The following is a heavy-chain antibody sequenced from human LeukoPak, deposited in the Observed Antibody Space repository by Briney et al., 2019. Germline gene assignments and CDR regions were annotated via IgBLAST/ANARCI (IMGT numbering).Heavy chain of an antibody. CDR2: IYYSGST. J-gene: IGHJ4*02. Sequence: SETLSLTCTVSGGSISSYYWSWIRQPPGKGLEWIGYIYYSGSTNYNPSLKSRVTISVDTSKNQFSLTLSSVTAADTAVYYCARAQFSAAGSSNFDYWGRGTRVTVSS. D-gene: IGHD6-13*01. CDR3: ARAQFSAAGSSNFDY. V-gene: IGHV4-59*01. CDR1: GGSISSYY.